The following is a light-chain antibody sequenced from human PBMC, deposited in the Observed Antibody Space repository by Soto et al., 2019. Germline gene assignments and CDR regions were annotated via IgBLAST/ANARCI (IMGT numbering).Light chain of an antibody. CDR1: QSVSDN. CDR3: QPYNNWPLT. CDR2: DTS. J-gene: IGKJ4*01. V-gene: IGKV3-15*01. Sequence: EIVLTQSPATLSVSPGERVTLSCRASQSVSDNLAWYQHKPGQTPRLLIYDTSTRATGVPTRFSGSRSGAEFTLTINSLQSEDFAVYYCQPYNNWPLTFGGGTKVDIK.